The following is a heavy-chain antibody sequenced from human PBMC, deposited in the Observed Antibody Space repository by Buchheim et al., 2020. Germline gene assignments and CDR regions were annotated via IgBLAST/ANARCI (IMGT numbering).Heavy chain of an antibody. CDR3: ARGQASYYMDV. V-gene: IGHV1-46*01. CDR2: INPSGGST. CDR1: GYTFTNYY. Sequence: QVQLVQSGAEVKKPGASVKVSCKASGYTFTNYYFYWVRQAPGQGLEWMGVINPSGGSTNYAQKFQGRVTMTRDTSTGTVYMELSSLRSEDTAVYYCARGQASYYMDVWGKGTT. J-gene: IGHJ6*03.